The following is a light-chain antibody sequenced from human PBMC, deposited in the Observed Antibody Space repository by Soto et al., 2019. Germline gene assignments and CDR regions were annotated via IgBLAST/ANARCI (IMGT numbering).Light chain of an antibody. CDR3: QQYNKWPPYT. Sequence: EIVMTQSPATLSVSPGERATLSCRASQSVSSNLAWYQQKPGQAPRLLIYGASTRATGIPARFSGSGSGTEFTLALSSLQSEDFAVYYCQQYNKWPPYTFGQGIKLEIK. V-gene: IGKV3-15*01. CDR1: QSVSSN. J-gene: IGKJ2*01. CDR2: GAS.